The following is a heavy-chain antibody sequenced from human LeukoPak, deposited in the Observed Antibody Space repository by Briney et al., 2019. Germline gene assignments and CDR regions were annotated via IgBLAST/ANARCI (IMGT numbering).Heavy chain of an antibody. Sequence: PGGSLRLSCAASGFTFSSYAMSWVRQAPGKGLEWVSAISGSGGSTYYADSVKGRFTISRDNSKNTLYLQMNSLRAEDTAVYYCAKVSWLRSLVYGWFDPWGQGTLVTVSS. D-gene: IGHD5-12*01. CDR1: GFTFSSYA. CDR3: AKVSWLRSLVYGWFDP. CDR2: ISGSGGST. V-gene: IGHV3-23*01. J-gene: IGHJ5*02.